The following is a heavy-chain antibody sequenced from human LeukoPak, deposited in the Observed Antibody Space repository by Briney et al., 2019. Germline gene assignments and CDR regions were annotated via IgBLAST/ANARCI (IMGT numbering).Heavy chain of an antibody. CDR3: ARADCSSSSCYTVAY. Sequence: GSLRLSCAASGLSFNSYAMQWVRQAPGKGLEYVSGISSDGDSTYYANSVKGRFIISRDNSKNMLYLQMGSLRVEDMALYYCARADCSSSSCYTVAYWGQGTLVTVSS. CDR1: GLSFNSYA. V-gene: IGHV3-64*01. D-gene: IGHD2-2*02. J-gene: IGHJ4*02. CDR2: ISSDGDST.